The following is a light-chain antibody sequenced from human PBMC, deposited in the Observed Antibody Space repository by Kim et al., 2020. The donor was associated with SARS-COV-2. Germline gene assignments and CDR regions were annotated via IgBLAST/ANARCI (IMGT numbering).Light chain of an antibody. CDR3: HQYGSSPQT. J-gene: IGKJ2*01. Sequence: VLTQSPATLSLSPGERATLSCRASRPVTSSYVAWYQHKSGQPPKLLIYAASTRATDIPDRFRGSGSGTEFTLTISRLDPEDFAVYYCHQYGSSPQTFGQGTKLEI. V-gene: IGKV3-20*01. CDR2: AAS. CDR1: RPVTSSY.